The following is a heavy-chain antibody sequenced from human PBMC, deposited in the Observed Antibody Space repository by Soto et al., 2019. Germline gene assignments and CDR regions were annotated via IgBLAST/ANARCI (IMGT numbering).Heavy chain of an antibody. V-gene: IGHV4-31*03. CDR2: FYYSGST. CDR1: GGSISTGGYY. D-gene: IGHD5-12*01. Sequence: SETLSLTCTVSGGSISTGGYYWNWIRQHPGKGLEWIGYFYYSGSTYYNPSLKSRVTISVNTSKNQFSLKLSSVTAADTAVYYCARRRGFPYYYGMDVWGQGTTVTVSS. J-gene: IGHJ6*02. CDR3: ARRRGFPYYYGMDV.